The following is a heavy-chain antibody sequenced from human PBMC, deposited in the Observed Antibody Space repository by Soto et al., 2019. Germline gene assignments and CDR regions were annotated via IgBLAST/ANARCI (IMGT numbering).Heavy chain of an antibody. CDR3: ARDFSGYCSSTSCYDWFDP. D-gene: IGHD2-2*01. J-gene: IGHJ5*02. V-gene: IGHV1-3*01. CDR2: INAGNGNT. CDR1: GDTFTSYA. Sequence: ASVKVSCTASGDTFTSYARHWVRQAPGQRLEWMGWINAGNGNTKYSQKFQGRVTITRDTSASTAYMELSSLRSEDTAVYYCARDFSGYCSSTSCYDWFDPWGQGTLVTVSS.